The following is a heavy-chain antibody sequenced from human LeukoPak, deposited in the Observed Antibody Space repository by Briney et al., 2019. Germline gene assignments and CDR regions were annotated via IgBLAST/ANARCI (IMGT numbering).Heavy chain of an antibody. D-gene: IGHD6-13*01. V-gene: IGHV4-38-2*02. J-gene: IGHJ4*02. Sequence: SETLSLTCTVSGYSISSGYYWGWIRPPPGKGLEWIGSVYYSGGTNYNPSLKSRVAISADTSKNQFSLKLSSVTAADTAVYYCAREVLAAAGTYDYWGQGNLVTVSS. CDR2: VYYSGGT. CDR1: GYSISSGYY. CDR3: AREVLAAAGTYDY.